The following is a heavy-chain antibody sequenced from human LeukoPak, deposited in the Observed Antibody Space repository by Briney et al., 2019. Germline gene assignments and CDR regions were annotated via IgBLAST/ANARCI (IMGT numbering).Heavy chain of an antibody. Sequence: SETLSLTCTVSGGSISSSSYYWGWIRQPAGKGLEWIGSIYYSGSTYYNPSLKSRVTISVDTSKNQFSLKLSSVTAADTAVYYCARQSRISYNWFDPWGQGTLVTVSS. D-gene: IGHD2-2*01. CDR1: GGSISSSSYY. J-gene: IGHJ5*02. V-gene: IGHV4-39*01. CDR3: ARQSRISYNWFDP. CDR2: IYYSGST.